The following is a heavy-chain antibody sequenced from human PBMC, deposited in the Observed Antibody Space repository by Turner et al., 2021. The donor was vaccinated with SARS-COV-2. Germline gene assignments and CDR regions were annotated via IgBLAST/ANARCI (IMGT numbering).Heavy chain of an antibody. Sequence: QLQLQESGPGLVKPSETLSLTCTVSGGSISSSSYYWGWIRQPPGKGLEWIGSIYYSGSTYYNPSLKSRVTISVDTSKNQFSLKLSSVTAADTAVYYCAGERIQLRSAGYGMDVWGQGTTVTVSS. V-gene: IGHV4-39*01. J-gene: IGHJ6*02. D-gene: IGHD5-18*01. CDR3: AGERIQLRSAGYGMDV. CDR1: GGSISSSSYY. CDR2: IYYSGST.